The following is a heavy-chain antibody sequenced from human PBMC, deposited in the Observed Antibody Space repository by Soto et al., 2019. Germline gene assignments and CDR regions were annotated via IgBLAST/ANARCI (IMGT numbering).Heavy chain of an antibody. CDR1: GFTFSSYA. D-gene: IGHD1-1*01. CDR3: AKGGAGTGAYYYYGMDV. Sequence: EVQLLESGGGLVQPGGSLRLSCAASGFTFSSYAMSWVRQAPGKGLEWVSAISGSGGSTYYADSVKGRFTISRDNSKNTLYLQMNSLRAEDTAVYYCAKGGAGTGAYYYYGMDVWGQGTTVTVSS. J-gene: IGHJ6*02. CDR2: ISGSGGST. V-gene: IGHV3-23*01.